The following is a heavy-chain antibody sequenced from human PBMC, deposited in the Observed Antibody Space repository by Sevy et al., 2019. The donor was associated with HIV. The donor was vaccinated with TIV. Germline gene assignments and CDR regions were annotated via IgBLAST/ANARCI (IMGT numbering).Heavy chain of an antibody. CDR3: VKDLFYAFDI. D-gene: IGHD3-10*02. Sequence: GGSLRLSCAASGFTFSSASMNWVRQAPGKGLEWVSSITSSSSHMYYVDSLRGLFIISRDNTKNSLYLQMNSLTAEDTAVYYCVKDLFYAFDIWGQGTMVTVSS. CDR2: ITSSSSHM. CDR1: GFTFSSAS. V-gene: IGHV3-21*01. J-gene: IGHJ3*02.